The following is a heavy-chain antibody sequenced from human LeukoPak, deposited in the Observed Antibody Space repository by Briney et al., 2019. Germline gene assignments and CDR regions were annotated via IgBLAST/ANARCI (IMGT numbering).Heavy chain of an antibody. CDR3: ARHRINRHYYDSRPGAEYFQH. J-gene: IGHJ1*01. CDR2: VSYSGNT. V-gene: IGHV4-59*08. D-gene: IGHD3-22*01. CDR1: GGSISSYY. Sequence: PSETLSLTCTVSGGSISSYYWSWIRQPPGKGLEWIGYVSYSGNTKYSPSLKSRVTISVDTSRNQFSLKLSSVTAADTAVYYCARHRINRHYYDSRPGAEYFQHWGQGTLVTVSS.